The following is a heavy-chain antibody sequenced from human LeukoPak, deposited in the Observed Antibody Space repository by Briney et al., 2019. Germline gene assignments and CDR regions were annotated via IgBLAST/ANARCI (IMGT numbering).Heavy chain of an antibody. CDR2: ISGSGTT. J-gene: IGHJ6*03. Sequence: SETLSLTCTVSGDSMRSFYWNWIRQPAGKGLEWIGRISGSGTTNYNPSLKSRLTMSVDTSKNQFSLRLTSLTAADTAVYYCARLTYSSSSGHYYYYYYMDVWGKGTTVTVSS. D-gene: IGHD6-6*01. V-gene: IGHV4-4*07. CDR3: ARLTYSSSSGHYYYYYYMDV. CDR1: GDSMRSFY.